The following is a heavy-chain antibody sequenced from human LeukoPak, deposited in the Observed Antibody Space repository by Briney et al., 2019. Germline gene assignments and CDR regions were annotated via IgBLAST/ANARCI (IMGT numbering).Heavy chain of an antibody. Sequence: SETLPLTCTVSSGSISSSSYYWGWIRQPPGKGLEWIASIYHSGSTWYNPSLKSRVTISVDTSRNQFSLKLSSVTVADTDVYYCARDHACSNGVCSYFNSWGQGTLVTVSS. D-gene: IGHD2-8*01. V-gene: IGHV4-39*07. J-gene: IGHJ4*02. CDR3: ARDHACSNGVCSYFNS. CDR1: SGSISSSSYY. CDR2: IYHSGST.